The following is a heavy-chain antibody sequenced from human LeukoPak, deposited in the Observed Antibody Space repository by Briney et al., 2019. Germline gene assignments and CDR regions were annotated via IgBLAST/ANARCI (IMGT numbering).Heavy chain of an antibody. CDR1: GFTFSSYS. Sequence: GGSLRLSCAASGFTFSSYSMNWVRQAPGKGLEWVSYISSSSSNMYYADSVKGRFTISRDNAKNSLYLQMNTLRAEDTAVYYCARYGSGSWYYYMDVWGKGTTVTVSS. CDR3: ARYGSGSWYYYMDV. D-gene: IGHD3-10*01. CDR2: ISSSSSNM. V-gene: IGHV3-48*01. J-gene: IGHJ6*03.